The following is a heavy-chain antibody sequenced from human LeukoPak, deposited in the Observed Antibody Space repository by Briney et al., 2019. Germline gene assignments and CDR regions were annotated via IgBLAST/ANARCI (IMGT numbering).Heavy chain of an antibody. CDR2: VYSGGST. D-gene: IGHD3-10*01. CDR1: GFTVSSNY. Sequence: PGGSLRLSCAASGFTVSSNYMSWVRQAPGKGLEWVSVVYSGGSTYYADSVKGRFTISRDNSKNTLYLQMNSLRAEDTAVYYCARDWVAMVRGKGYMDVWGKGTTVTISS. CDR3: ARDWVAMVRGKGYMDV. J-gene: IGHJ6*03. V-gene: IGHV3-66*01.